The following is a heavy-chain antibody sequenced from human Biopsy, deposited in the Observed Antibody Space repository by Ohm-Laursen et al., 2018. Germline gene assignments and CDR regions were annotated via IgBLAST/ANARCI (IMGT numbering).Heavy chain of an antibody. CDR2: IKHDGSEH. D-gene: IGHD3-10*01. Sequence: SLRLSCSASGFTFSTYWMSWVRQAPGKGLEWVANIKHDGSEHYYVDSVKGRFTISRDNAGNSLFLQMNSLRGEDTAVYYRVRNMLRLHGGFGEDWGQGTTVTVSS. CDR1: GFTFSTYW. V-gene: IGHV3-7*01. CDR3: VRNMLRLHGGFGED. J-gene: IGHJ4*02.